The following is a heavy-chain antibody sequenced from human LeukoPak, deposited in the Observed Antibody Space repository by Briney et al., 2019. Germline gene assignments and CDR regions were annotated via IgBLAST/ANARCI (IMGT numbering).Heavy chain of an antibody. CDR2: IKQDGSEK. D-gene: IGHD3-22*01. J-gene: IGHJ4*02. V-gene: IGHV3-7*03. CDR3: ARTYYDSTGYYSGHYHHFDY. Sequence: GGSLRLSCVGSGYIFSTYWMNWVRQAPGKGLEWVANIKQDGSEKYHVDSVKGRFTISRDNAKNSLHLQMSSLTDEDTAMYYCARTYYDSTGYYSGHYHHFDYWGQGTRVTVSS. CDR1: GYIFSTYW.